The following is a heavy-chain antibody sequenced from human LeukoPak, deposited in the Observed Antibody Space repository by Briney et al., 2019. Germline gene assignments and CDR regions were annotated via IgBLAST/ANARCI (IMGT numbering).Heavy chain of an antibody. CDR2: ISSSRSII. V-gene: IGHV3-11*01. Sequence: GGSLRLSCAASGFTFSDYYMSWIRQAPGKGLEWISHISSSRSIIYYADSVKGRFTISRDNAKNSLFLQMNSLRAEDTAIYYCARAEPWELPFDYWGQGTLVTVSS. D-gene: IGHD1-26*01. CDR3: ARAEPWELPFDY. CDR1: GFTFSDYY. J-gene: IGHJ4*02.